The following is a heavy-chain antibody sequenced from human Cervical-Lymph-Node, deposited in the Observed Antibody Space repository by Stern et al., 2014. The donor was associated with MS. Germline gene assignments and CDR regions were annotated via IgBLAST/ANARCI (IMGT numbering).Heavy chain of an antibody. CDR2: ISYDGNST. J-gene: IGHJ4*02. D-gene: IGHD1-14*01. V-gene: IGHV3-30*18. Sequence: VQLEESGGGVVQPGGSLRLSCAASGFTFSSFGMHWVRQAPGKGLEWVAVISYDGNSTKYGNSVKGRCTISRDNSKNLLYLQMNSLRAEDTALYYCAKDHGRTSGGHWGQGTLVTVSS. CDR1: GFTFSSFG. CDR3: AKDHGRTSGGH.